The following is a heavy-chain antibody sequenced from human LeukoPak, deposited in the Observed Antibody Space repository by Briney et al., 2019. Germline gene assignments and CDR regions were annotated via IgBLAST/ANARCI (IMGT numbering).Heavy chain of an antibody. CDR2: INHSGST. CDR1: GGSFSGYY. V-gene: IGHV4-34*01. D-gene: IGHD3-3*01. Sequence: SETLSLTCAVYGGSFSGYYWSWIRQPPGKGLEWIGEINHSGSTNYNPSLKSRVTISVDTSKNQFSLKLSSVTAADTAVYYCARSYDFWSGYYRPPGYWGQGTLVTVSS. J-gene: IGHJ4*02. CDR3: ARSYDFWSGYYRPPGY.